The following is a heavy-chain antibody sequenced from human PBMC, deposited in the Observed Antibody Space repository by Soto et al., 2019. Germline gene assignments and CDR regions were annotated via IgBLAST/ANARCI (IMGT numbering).Heavy chain of an antibody. D-gene: IGHD6-19*01. CDR3: ARHAPSGWPEYFQH. Sequence: QVQLQESGPGLVKPSETLSLTCTVSGGSISSYYWSWIRQPPGKGLEWIGYIYYSGSTNYNPSLKSRVTISVDTSKNQFSLKLSSVTAADTAVYYCARHAPSGWPEYFQHWGQGTLVTVSS. CDR2: IYYSGST. V-gene: IGHV4-59*08. CDR1: GGSISSYY. J-gene: IGHJ1*01.